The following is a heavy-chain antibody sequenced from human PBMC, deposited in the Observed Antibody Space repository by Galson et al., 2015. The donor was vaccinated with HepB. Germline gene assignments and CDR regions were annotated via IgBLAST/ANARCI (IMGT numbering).Heavy chain of an antibody. Sequence: SVKVSCKVSGYTLTELSMHWVRQAPGKGLEWMGGFDPEHGETIYAQKFRGRVTMTEDTSTNTAYMELSSLRSEDTAVYYCATFPGGSGGSLDYWGQGTLVTVSS. CDR2: FDPEHGET. J-gene: IGHJ4*02. CDR1: GYTLTELS. CDR3: ATFPGGSGGSLDY. V-gene: IGHV1-24*01. D-gene: IGHD3-16*01.